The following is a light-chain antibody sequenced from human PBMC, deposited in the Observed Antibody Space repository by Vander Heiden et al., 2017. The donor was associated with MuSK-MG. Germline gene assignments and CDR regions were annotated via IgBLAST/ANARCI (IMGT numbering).Light chain of an antibody. CDR3: QQASETPIT. V-gene: IGKV1-39*01. J-gene: IGKJ5*01. CDR2: AAS. CDR1: QSISMS. Sequence: DIQMTQSPTSLSASVGDKVTITCRASQSISMSLNWYRQKPGKAPENLIYAASTLRRGVPSRFSGSGSGTLFSFTISGLQPEDFATYFCQQASETPITFGQGTRLEI.